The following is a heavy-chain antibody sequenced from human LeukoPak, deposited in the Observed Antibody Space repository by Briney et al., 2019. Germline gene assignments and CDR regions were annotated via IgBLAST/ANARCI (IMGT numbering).Heavy chain of an antibody. CDR1: GGTFSSYA. J-gene: IGHJ4*02. CDR2: IIPIFGTA. CDR3: AKGVEAVALEY. Sequence: ASVKVSCKASGGTFSSYAISWVRQAPGQGLEWMGGIIPIFGTANYAQKFQGRVTITADESTSTAYMELSSLRSEDTAVYYCAKGVEAVALEYWGQGTLVTVSS. V-gene: IGHV1-69*13. D-gene: IGHD6-19*01.